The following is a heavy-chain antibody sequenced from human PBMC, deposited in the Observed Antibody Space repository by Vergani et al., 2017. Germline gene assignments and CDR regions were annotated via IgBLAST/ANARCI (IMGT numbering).Heavy chain of an antibody. Sequence: QVQLVESGGGLVKPGGSLRLSCAASGFTFSSYGMHWVRQAPGKGLEWVAVIWYDGSNKYYADSVKGRFTISRDNSKNTLYLQMNSLRADDTAVYYCARAQVGVAAAGRKYYYCMDVWGKGTTVTVSS. CDR1: GFTFSSYG. D-gene: IGHD6-13*01. V-gene: IGHV3-33*08. J-gene: IGHJ6*03. CDR2: IWYDGSNK. CDR3: ARAQVGVAAAGRKYYYCMDV.